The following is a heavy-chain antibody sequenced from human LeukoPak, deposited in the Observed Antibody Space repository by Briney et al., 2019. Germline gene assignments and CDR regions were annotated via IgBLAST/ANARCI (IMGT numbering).Heavy chain of an antibody. D-gene: IGHD5-18*01. J-gene: IGHJ4*02. V-gene: IGHV6-1*01. CDR2: TYYRSKWYN. CDR3: ARGASVDTAPRRASFIDY. Sequence: SQTLSLTCAISGDSVSSNSAAWNWIRQSPSRGLEWLGRTYYRSKWYNDYAVSVKSRITINPDTSKNQFSLQLNSVTPEDTAVYYCARGASVDTAPRRASFIDYWGQGTLVTVSS. CDR1: GDSVSSNSAA.